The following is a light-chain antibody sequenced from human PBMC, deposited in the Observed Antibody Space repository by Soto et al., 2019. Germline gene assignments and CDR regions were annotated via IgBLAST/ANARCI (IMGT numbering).Light chain of an antibody. J-gene: IGKJ3*01. CDR2: GAS. V-gene: IGKV1-39*01. CDR3: QQSYSAPFT. Sequence: DIQMTQSPSSLSASVGDRVTITCRASQYISSYLNWYQQKPGKVPNLLISGASTLQRGVPSRFSGGGSDTESTRTISSLQPEDFAAYYCQQSYSAPFTFGPGTNVEI. CDR1: QYISSY.